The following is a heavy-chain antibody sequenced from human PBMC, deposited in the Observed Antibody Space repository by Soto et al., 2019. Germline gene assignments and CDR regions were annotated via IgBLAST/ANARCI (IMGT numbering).Heavy chain of an antibody. CDR2: MIPNSGKI. CDR3: ARDYGDYSGDY. CDR1: GYTFSSYD. J-gene: IGHJ4*02. Sequence: QVQLVQSGAEVKKPGASVKVSCKASGYTFSSYDINWVRQATGQGLEWMGWMIPNSGKIGYAKKFQGRLTMTRNTSISTAYMELSSLRSEYTAVYYSARDYGDYSGDYWGQGTMVTVSS. V-gene: IGHV1-8*01. D-gene: IGHD4-17*01.